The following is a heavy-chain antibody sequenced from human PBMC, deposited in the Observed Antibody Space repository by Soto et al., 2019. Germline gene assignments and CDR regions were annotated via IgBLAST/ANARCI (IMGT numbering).Heavy chain of an antibody. CDR1: GGSISSSSFH. V-gene: IGHV4-31*03. CDR2: IYYSGST. CDR3: ARIVVC. Sequence: SETLSRTCTVSGGSISSSSFHWGWIRQPPGKGLEWIGYIYYSGSTYYNPSLKSRVAISVDTSKNQFSLKLSSVTAADTAVHYCARIVVCWGQGTLVSVAS. J-gene: IGHJ4*02. D-gene: IGHD2-15*01.